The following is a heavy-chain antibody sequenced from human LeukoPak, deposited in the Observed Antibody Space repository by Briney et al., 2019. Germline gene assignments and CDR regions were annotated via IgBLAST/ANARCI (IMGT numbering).Heavy chain of an antibody. CDR1: GFTFSSYA. J-gene: IGHJ4*02. CDR2: ISGSGGST. D-gene: IGHD3-16*01. Sequence: PGGSLRLSCAASGFTFSSYAMSWVCQAPGKGLEWVSAISGSGGSTYYADSVKGRFTISRDNSKNTLYLQMNSLRAEDTAVYYCAKARKGDTRAFDYWGQGTLVTVSS. V-gene: IGHV3-23*01. CDR3: AKARKGDTRAFDY.